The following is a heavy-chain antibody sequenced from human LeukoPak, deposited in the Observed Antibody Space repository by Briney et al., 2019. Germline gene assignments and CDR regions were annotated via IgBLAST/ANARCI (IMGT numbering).Heavy chain of an antibody. J-gene: IGHJ4*02. CDR1: GGTCSSHD. D-gene: IGHD4-23*01. V-gene: IGHV1-69*13. CDR3: ARGWLAETTVVTPYNY. CDR2: ITPMFGTA. Sequence: GASVKVSCKASGGTCSSHDISWVRQAPGQGLEWMGGITPMFGTAVYAQKFQGRVTITAVESMSTAYMELSSLRSEDTAIYYCARGWLAETTVVTPYNYWGQGTLVTVSS.